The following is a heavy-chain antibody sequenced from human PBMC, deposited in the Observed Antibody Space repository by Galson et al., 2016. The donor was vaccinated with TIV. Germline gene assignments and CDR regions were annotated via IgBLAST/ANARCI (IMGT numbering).Heavy chain of an antibody. D-gene: IGHD3-10*01. CDR1: GITSRSYW. CDR3: VTYYYVMGSYRYFDY. CDR2: IKEDGTEK. J-gene: IGHJ4*02. Sequence: SLRLSCAASGITSRSYWLSWVRQAPGKGLEWVAKIKEDGTEKYYVDSVKGRFTISRDNNAKNSLYLQMSSLRVEDTAVYYCVTYYYVMGSYRYFDYCGQGILVTVSS. V-gene: IGHV3-7*03.